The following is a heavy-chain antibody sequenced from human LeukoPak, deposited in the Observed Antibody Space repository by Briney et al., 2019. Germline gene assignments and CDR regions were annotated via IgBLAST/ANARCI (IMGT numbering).Heavy chain of an antibody. D-gene: IGHD4-17*01. V-gene: IGHV4-59*01. J-gene: IGHJ4*02. CDR3: ARLKATVSIHAYFDS. CDR1: GGSFSSYY. Sequence: SETLSLTCTVSGGSFSSYYWSWIRQPPGKGLEWIGYIDHGGSTNYNPSLRSRVSISSDTSKIQFSLELTSVTAADTAVYYCARLKATVSIHAYFDSWGQGTLVTVSS. CDR2: IDHGGST.